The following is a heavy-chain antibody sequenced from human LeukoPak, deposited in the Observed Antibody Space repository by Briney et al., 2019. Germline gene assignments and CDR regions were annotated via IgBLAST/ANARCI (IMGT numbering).Heavy chain of an antibody. CDR2: INHSGST. CDR3: ARGYYYYGMDV. J-gene: IGHJ6*02. V-gene: IGHV4-34*01. CDR1: GGSFSGYY. Sequence: PSETLSLTCAVYGGSFSGYYWSWIRQPPGKGLEWIGEINHSGSTNYNPSLKSRVTISVDTSKNQFSLKLSSVTAADTVVYYCARGYYYYGMDVWGQGTTVTVSS.